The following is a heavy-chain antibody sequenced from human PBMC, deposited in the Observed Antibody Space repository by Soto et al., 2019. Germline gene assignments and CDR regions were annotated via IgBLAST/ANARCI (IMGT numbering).Heavy chain of an antibody. V-gene: IGHV4-34*01. CDR1: GGSFSGYQ. D-gene: IGHD3-10*01. CDR3: ARGLILWFGELSRRGGYYYYMDV. Sequence: ASETLSLTCAVYGGSFSGYQWTWIRQTPGKGLEWIGEINDSGNINYNPSLKSRVTILVDTAKKQISLKLSSVTAADTAVYYCARGLILWFGELSRRGGYYYYMDVWGKGTTVTSP. CDR2: INDSGNI. J-gene: IGHJ6*03.